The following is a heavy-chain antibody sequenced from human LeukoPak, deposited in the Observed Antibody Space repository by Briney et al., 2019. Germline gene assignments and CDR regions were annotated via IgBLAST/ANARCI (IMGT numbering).Heavy chain of an antibody. V-gene: IGHV3-33*01. J-gene: IGHJ3*02. Sequence: GGSLRLSCAASGSTFSRHGMHWVRQGPGKGLEWVAAIWYDGSNKYYGDSVKGRFTISRDNSKNTLYLQMNSLRADDTAAYYCARGGDTSGYYPDAFDIWGQGTMVTVSS. CDR3: ARGGDTSGYYPDAFDI. CDR2: IWYDGSNK. CDR1: GSTFSRHG. D-gene: IGHD3-22*01.